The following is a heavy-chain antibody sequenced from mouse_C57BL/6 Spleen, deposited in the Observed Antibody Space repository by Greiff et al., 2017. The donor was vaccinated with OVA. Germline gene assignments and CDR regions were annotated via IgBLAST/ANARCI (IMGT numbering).Heavy chain of an antibody. CDR3: ARNYYGSSYRGFYFDY. CDR2: IFPGSGST. J-gene: IGHJ2*01. D-gene: IGHD1-1*01. V-gene: IGHV1-75*01. Sequence: QVQLQQSGPELVKPGASVKISCKASGYTFTDYYINWVKQRPGQGLEWIGWIFPGSGSTYYNEKFKGKATLTVDKSSSTAYMLLGSLTSEDSAVYFCARNYYGSSYRGFYFDYWGQGTTLTVSS. CDR1: GYTFTDYY.